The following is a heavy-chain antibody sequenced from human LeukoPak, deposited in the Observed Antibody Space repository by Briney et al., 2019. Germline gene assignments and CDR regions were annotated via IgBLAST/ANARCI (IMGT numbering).Heavy chain of an antibody. CDR2: ISSGSITV. Sequence: GGSLRLSCAASGFTFSDYRMNWVRQAPGKGLEWVSDISSGSITVYADSVKGRFTISRDNAKNSLYLQMNSLRDEDTAVYYRARGRFKAHDIDNWGQGTLVTVFS. J-gene: IGHJ4*02. V-gene: IGHV3-48*02. CDR3: ARGRFKAHDIDN. CDR1: GFTFSDYR. D-gene: IGHD3-9*01.